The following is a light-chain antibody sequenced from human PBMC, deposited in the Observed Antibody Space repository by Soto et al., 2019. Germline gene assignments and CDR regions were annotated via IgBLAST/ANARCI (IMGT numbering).Light chain of an antibody. J-gene: IGKJ5*01. CDR1: QSIRSY. CDR3: QQSYSTRIT. V-gene: IGKV1-39*01. CDR2: AAS. Sequence: DIQMTQSPSALSASVGDRVTITCRASQSIRSYLNWYQQRPGKVPKLLIYAASSLQSGVPSRFSGSGSGTDFTLTISSLQPEDFATYYCQQSYSTRITFGQGTRLEI.